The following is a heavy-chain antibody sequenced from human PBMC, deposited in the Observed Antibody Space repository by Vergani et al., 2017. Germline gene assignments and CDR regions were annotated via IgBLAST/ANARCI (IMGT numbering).Heavy chain of an antibody. J-gene: IGHJ4*02. CDR1: GFTFSNFG. CDR3: AKAAGMGITVSATIDS. V-gene: IGHV3-30*18. Sequence: QAKLVESGGGVVQPGGSLRLSCAASGFTFSNFGMHWVRQAPGKGLEWVALISHDGSESFYGTSVTGRLTISRDNSKNTLFLQLSSLKAEDTSVYYCAKAAGMGITVSATIDSWGQETLVLVSS. D-gene: IGHD3-10*02. CDR2: ISHDGSES.